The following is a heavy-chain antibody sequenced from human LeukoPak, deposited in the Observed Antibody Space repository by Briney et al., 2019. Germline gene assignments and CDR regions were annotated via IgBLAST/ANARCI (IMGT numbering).Heavy chain of an antibody. CDR3: ARASPNGKNSSSWYRPSYYYYYMDV. CDR1: GGSISSSSYY. D-gene: IGHD6-13*01. V-gene: IGHV4-39*07. Sequence: TSETLSLTCTVSGGSISSSSYYWGWIRQPPGKGLEWIGSIYYSGSTYYNPSLKSRVTISVDTSKNQFSLKLSSVTAADTAVYYCARASPNGKNSSSWYRPSYYYYYMDVWGKGTTVTVSS. CDR2: IYYSGST. J-gene: IGHJ6*03.